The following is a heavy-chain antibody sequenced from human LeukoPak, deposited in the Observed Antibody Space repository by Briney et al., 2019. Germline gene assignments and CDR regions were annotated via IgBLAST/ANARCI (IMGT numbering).Heavy chain of an antibody. CDR3: ARDWITPSSSGWYEGWFDP. Sequence: SETLSLTCTVSGGSISSYYWSWSRQPAGKGLEWIGRIYTSGSTNYNPSLKSRVTMSVDTSKNQFSLKLSSVTAADTAVYYCARDWITPSSSGWYEGWFDPWGQGSLVTVSS. V-gene: IGHV4-4*07. J-gene: IGHJ5*02. D-gene: IGHD6-19*01. CDR2: IYTSGST. CDR1: GGSISSYY.